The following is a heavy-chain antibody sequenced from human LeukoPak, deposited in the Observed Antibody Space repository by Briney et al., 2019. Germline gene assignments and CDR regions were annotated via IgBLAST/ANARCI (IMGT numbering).Heavy chain of an antibody. D-gene: IGHD4-17*01. CDR3: ATRNFGDCGAFDI. Sequence: ASVKVSCKVSGYTLTNLDMHWVRQAPGKGLEWMGGLNPKDGEAIYAQPLQGRVTMTKDTSSDTVYMELSSLRSEDTAVYYCATRNFGDCGAFDICGQGTMVTVSS. V-gene: IGHV1-24*01. CDR1: GYTLTNLD. J-gene: IGHJ3*02. CDR2: LNPKDGEA.